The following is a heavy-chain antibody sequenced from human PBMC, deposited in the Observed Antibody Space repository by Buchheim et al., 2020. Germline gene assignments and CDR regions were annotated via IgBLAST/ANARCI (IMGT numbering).Heavy chain of an antibody. Sequence: QVQLQESGPGLVKPSQTLSLTCTVSGGSISSGDYYWIWIRQPPGKGLEWIGYLYYSGSTYYHPSLKTRVTISVDTSKNHFYLKLGSVTAADTAVYYCAREDPRGWNEFDPWGQGTL. J-gene: IGHJ5*02. CDR2: LYYSGST. D-gene: IGHD1-1*01. CDR3: AREDPRGWNEFDP. V-gene: IGHV4-30-4*01. CDR1: GGSISSGDYY.